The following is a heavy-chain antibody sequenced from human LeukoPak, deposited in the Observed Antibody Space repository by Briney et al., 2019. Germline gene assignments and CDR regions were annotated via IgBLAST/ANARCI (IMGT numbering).Heavy chain of an antibody. CDR2: ISGSGGNT. Sequence: GRSLRLSCAAFGFTFSNYAISWVRQAPGKGLEWVSAISGSGGNTYYADSVRGRFTISRDNSRSTLYLQMSRLRAEDTALYYCAKPYGTDCGGDCYFDYWGQGTLVSVSS. J-gene: IGHJ4*02. V-gene: IGHV3-23*01. CDR1: GFTFSNYA. D-gene: IGHD2-21*02. CDR3: AKPYGTDCGGDCYFDY.